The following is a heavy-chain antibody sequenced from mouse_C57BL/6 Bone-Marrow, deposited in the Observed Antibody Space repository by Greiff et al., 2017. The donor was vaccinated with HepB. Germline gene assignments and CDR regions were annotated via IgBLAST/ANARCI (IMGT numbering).Heavy chain of an antibody. D-gene: IGHD1-1*01. Sequence: QVQLQQPGAELVKPGASVKLSCKASGYTFTSYWMHWVKQRPGQGLEWIGMIHPNSGSTNYNEKFKSKATLTVDKSSSTAYMQLSSLTSEDSAVYYWARGNYYGSSPSWCFDVWGTGTTVTVSS. CDR2: IHPNSGST. CDR1: GYTFTSYW. J-gene: IGHJ1*03. CDR3: ARGNYYGSSPSWCFDV. V-gene: IGHV1-64*01.